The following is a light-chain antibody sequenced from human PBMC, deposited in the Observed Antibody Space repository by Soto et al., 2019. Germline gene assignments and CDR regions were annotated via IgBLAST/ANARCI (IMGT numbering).Light chain of an antibody. J-gene: IGKJ1*01. Sequence: DIPMTQSPSTLSAYVGDRVTITCRASQSVNSWLAWYQQKPGRAPKLLIYSVSNLDSGVPSRFSGSGSGTEFTLTNSSLQPDDFATYYFQQYSSYSRTFGQVTKVE. CDR1: QSVNSW. CDR2: SVS. V-gene: IGKV1-5*01. CDR3: QQYSSYSRT.